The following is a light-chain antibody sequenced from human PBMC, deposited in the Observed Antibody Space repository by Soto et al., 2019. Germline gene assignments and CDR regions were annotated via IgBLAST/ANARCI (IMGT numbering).Light chain of an antibody. J-gene: IGLJ2*01. Sequence: SYELTQPPSVSVAPGQTATLIWGGDNIGYKTADWYQQRPGQAPVLVVYDDSDRPSGIPERFSGSNSGNTATLTVNRLDAGYEGDYYCQVGDSASDLFGGGTKLTVL. V-gene: IGLV3-21*02. CDR3: QVGDSASDL. CDR2: DDS. CDR1: NIGYKT.